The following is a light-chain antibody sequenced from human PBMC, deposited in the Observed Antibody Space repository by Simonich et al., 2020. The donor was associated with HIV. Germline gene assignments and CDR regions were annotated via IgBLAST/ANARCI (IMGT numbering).Light chain of an antibody. CDR3: MQRTHWWRT. CDR2: QVS. V-gene: IGKV2-30*02. CDR1: QSLQHSDGNTY. J-gene: IGKJ1*01. Sequence: DVVMTQSPLSLPVTLGQPASISCRSSQSLQHSDGNTYLNWFHLRPGPSPRSLIYQVSNRDSGVPDRFSGSGSGTDFTLKISSVEAEDVGVYYCMQRTHWWRTFGQGTKVETK.